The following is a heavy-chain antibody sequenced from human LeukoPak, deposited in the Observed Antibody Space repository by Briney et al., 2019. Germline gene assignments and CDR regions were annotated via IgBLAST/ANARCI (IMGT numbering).Heavy chain of an antibody. CDR2: ISPSGTT. J-gene: IGHJ5*02. V-gene: IGHV4-4*02. CDR3: ARDFYASGFYFWFDP. CDR1: GGSISSSNW. Sequence: PSGTLSLTCAVSGGSISSSNWWSWVRQPAGKGLEWIGRISPSGTTHYNPSLGSRVTMSVDTSKNYFSLRLSSVTAADTAVYYCARDFYASGFYFWFDPWGQGMLVTVSS. D-gene: IGHD2/OR15-2a*01.